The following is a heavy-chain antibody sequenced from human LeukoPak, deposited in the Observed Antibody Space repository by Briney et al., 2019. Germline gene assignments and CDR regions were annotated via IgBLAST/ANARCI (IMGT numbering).Heavy chain of an antibody. CDR3: TRDLGSYDSWTGYSIFFDY. CDR1: GYSFTSFG. Sequence: ASVKVSCKTSGYSFTSFGISWVRQAPGQGPEWMGWISAYNGKSNYLQKFQGRVTMTTDTSTSTAYMELRSLTSDDTAVHYCTRDLGSYDSWTGYSIFFDYWGQGTLVTVSS. D-gene: IGHD3-3*01. CDR2: ISAYNGKS. J-gene: IGHJ4*02. V-gene: IGHV1-18*01.